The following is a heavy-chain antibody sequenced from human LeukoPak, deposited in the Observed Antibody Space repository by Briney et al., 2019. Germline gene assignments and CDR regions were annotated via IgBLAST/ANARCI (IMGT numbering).Heavy chain of an antibody. Sequence: GGSLRLSCAASVFTFSSYLMIWVRQAPGKGLQWVANIKHDGCEEYYVDSVKGRFTISRDNARNSLYLQMNSLRVEDTAVYYCARTFRFLEWPDASELWGQGKMVAVSS. J-gene: IGHJ3*01. D-gene: IGHD3-3*01. CDR1: VFTFSSYL. CDR2: IKHDGCEE. V-gene: IGHV3-7*01. CDR3: ARTFRFLEWPDASEL.